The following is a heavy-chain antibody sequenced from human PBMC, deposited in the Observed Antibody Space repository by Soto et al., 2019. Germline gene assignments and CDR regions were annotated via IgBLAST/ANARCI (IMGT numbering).Heavy chain of an antibody. CDR1: GGSISSGGYL. CDR3: ARGPAGVKVDY. Sequence: QVQLEESGPGLVGPSQTMSLTCTVSGGSISSGGYLWRWIRQPPGKGLEWIGHVYNIGSTYSNPSLTSRVTISVDTSKIQFSLRLSFVTAADTAVYYCARGPAGVKVDYWGQGTLVTVSS. V-gene: IGHV4-30-4*01. CDR2: VYNIGST. D-gene: IGHD6-19*01. J-gene: IGHJ4*02.